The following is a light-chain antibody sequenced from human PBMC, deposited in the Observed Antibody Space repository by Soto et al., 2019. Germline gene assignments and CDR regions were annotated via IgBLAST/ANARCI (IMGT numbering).Light chain of an antibody. J-gene: IGKJ5*01. CDR3: QQYNNWPPRIT. V-gene: IGKV3-15*01. CDR2: GAS. CDR1: QSVSSSY. Sequence: EIVMTQSPATLSVSPGERATLSCRASQSVSSSYLAWYQQKPGQAPRLLIYGASTRATGIPARFSGSGSGTEFTLTISSLQSEDFAVYYCQQYNNWPPRITFGQGTRLEI.